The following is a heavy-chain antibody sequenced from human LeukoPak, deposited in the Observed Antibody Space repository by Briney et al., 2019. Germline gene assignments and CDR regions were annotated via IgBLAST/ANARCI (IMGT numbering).Heavy chain of an antibody. V-gene: IGHV3-48*04. CDR1: GFTFSRNS. CDR2: ISSSSTTI. Sequence: GGSLRLSCAASGFTFSRNSMNWVRQAPGKGLEWVSYISSSSTTIYYADSVKGRFTISRDNAKNSLYLQMNSLRAEDTAVYYCARDHHCSSTSCTLQIYYMDVWGKGTTVTVSS. J-gene: IGHJ6*03. CDR3: ARDHHCSSTSCTLQIYYMDV. D-gene: IGHD2-2*01.